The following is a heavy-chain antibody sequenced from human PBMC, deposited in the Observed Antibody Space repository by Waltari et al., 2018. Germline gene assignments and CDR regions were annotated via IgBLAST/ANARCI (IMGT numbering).Heavy chain of an antibody. CDR1: GFTFSSYA. CDR3: ARVIVVVKGGWYFDL. J-gene: IGHJ2*01. V-gene: IGHV3-23*01. D-gene: IGHD3-22*01. Sequence: EVQLLESGGGLVQPGGSLRLSCAASGFTFSSYAMSWVRQAPGKGLEWVSAISGSGGSTYYADSVKGRFTISRDNSKNTLYLQMNSLRAEDTAVYYCARVIVVVKGGWYFDLWGRGTLVTVSS. CDR2: ISGSGGST.